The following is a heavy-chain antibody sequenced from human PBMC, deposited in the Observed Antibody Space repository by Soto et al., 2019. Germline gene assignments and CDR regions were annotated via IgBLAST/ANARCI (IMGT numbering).Heavy chain of an antibody. CDR2: IIPIFGTA. D-gene: IGHD5-18*01. J-gene: IGHJ4*02. CDR1: GGTFSSNA. V-gene: IGHV1-69*12. CDR3: ATGGRGYSSAPRFYFEF. Sequence: QVQLVQSGAEVKKPGSSVKVTCKDSGGTFSSNAISWVRQAPGQGLEWMGGIIPIFGTAHYAQKFQGRVTITADESTSTASMALSRLKSEDTAVYSCATGGRGYSSAPRFYFEFWGQGPQVTVSS.